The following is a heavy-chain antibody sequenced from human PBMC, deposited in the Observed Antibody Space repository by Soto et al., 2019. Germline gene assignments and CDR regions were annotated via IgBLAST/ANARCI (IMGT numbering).Heavy chain of an antibody. CDR3: AKELDAYSSSWPADY. D-gene: IGHD6-13*01. J-gene: IGHJ4*02. V-gene: IGHV3-30*18. Sequence: QVQLVESGGGVVQPGRSLRLSCGASGFTFSSYGMHWVRQAPGKGLEWVALISHAGSNKYYADSVKGRFTISRDNSKNTLDLQMNSLRAEETAVYYCAKELDAYSSSWPADYWGQGTLVTVSS. CDR2: ISHAGSNK. CDR1: GFTFSSYG.